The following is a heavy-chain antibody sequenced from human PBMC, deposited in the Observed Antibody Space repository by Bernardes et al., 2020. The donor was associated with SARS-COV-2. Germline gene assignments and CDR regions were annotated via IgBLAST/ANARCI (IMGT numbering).Heavy chain of an antibody. D-gene: IGHD3-22*01. CDR3: TRGPISGYGSFGV. V-gene: IGHV3-74*01. J-gene: IGHJ4*02. Sequence: GGSLRLSCEASGFMFDDYWMNWVRQAPGQGLEWVARINSGGGTTNYADSVKGRFTISRDNAKNTLYLQMSSLSAEDTAVYYCTRGPISGYGSFGVWGQGTLVTVSS. CDR2: INSGGGTT. CDR1: GFMFDDYW.